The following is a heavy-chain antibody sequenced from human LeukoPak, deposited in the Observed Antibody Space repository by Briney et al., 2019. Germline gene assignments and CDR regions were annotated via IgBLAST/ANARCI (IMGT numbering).Heavy chain of an antibody. D-gene: IGHD4-17*01. J-gene: IGHJ4*02. CDR3: AREATTVITGYFDY. Sequence: GGSLRLSCAASGFTFSSYEMNWVRQAPGKGLEWVSVIYSGGSTYYADSVKGRFTISRDNSKNTLYLQMNSLRAEDTAVYYCAREATTVITGYFDYWGQGTLVTVSS. CDR2: IYSGGST. V-gene: IGHV3-66*01. CDR1: GFTFSSYE.